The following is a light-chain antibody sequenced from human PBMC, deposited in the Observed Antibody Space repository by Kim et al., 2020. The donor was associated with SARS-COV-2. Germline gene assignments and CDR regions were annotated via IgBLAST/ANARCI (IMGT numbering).Light chain of an antibody. CDR1: SANIGSHT. V-gene: IGLV1-44*01. J-gene: IGLJ2*01. CDR3: AAWDDSLNGPVV. CDR2: SSN. Sequence: QRVTSSCSGSSANIGSHTVNWYQQLTETAPNLLIDSSNLRPSGVPDRFSGSRSGTPASLAISGRQSEDEAYYYCAAWDDSLNGPVVFGGGTRLTV.